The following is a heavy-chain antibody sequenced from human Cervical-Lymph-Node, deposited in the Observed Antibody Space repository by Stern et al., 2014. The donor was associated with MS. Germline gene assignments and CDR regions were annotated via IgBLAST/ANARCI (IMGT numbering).Heavy chain of an antibody. V-gene: IGHV1-2*02. J-gene: IGHJ5*02. CDR2: ITPSSGDT. D-gene: IGHD3-10*01. CDR1: GYTFTDHH. Sequence: VQLVQSGAEVKKPGASVKVSCKTSGYTFTDHHLHWVRQAPGQGLEWMGWITPSSGDTNYAQKLQGRVTVTRDTSISTVYMELSSLKSDDTAVYFCARGTLADPWGQGTLVTVSS. CDR3: ARGTLADP.